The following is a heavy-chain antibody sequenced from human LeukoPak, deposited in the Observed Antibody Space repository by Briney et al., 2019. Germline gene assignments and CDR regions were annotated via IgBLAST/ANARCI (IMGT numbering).Heavy chain of an antibody. J-gene: IGHJ5*02. CDR3: ARDYYGSGSRDVDP. D-gene: IGHD3-10*01. CDR1: GFTFSSYW. V-gene: IGHV3-7*01. Sequence: GGSLRLSCAASGFTFSSYWMSWVRQAPGKGLEWVANIKQDGSEKYYVDSVKGRFTISRDNAKNSLYLQMNSLRAEDTAVYYCARDYYGSGSRDVDPWGQGTLVTVSS. CDR2: IKQDGSEK.